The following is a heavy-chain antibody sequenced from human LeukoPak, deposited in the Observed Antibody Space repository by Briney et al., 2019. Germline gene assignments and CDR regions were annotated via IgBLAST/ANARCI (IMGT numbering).Heavy chain of an antibody. Sequence: PGGSLRLSCAASGFTFSSYSMNWVRQAPGKGLEWVSSISSSSSYIYYADSVKGRFTISRDNAKNSLYLQMNSLRAEDTAVYYCAKVTSRAQGPYYFDYWGQGTLVTVSS. CDR2: ISSSSSYI. CDR1: GFTFSSYS. CDR3: AKVTSRAQGPYYFDY. V-gene: IGHV3-21*04. J-gene: IGHJ4*02. D-gene: IGHD1-26*01.